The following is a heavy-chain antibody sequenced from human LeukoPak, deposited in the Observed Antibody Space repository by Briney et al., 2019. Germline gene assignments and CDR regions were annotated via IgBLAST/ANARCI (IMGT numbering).Heavy chain of an antibody. CDR3: ARRAGSYECFQN. CDR1: GFTFSSYA. CDR2: ISGSGDNT. D-gene: IGHD6-13*01. V-gene: IGHV3-23*01. J-gene: IGHJ1*01. Sequence: GGSLRLSCAASGFTFSSYAMSWVRQAPGKGLEWVSSISGSGDNTCYADSVKDRFSISRDNSKTTVSLQMNSLRAEDTAVYYCARRAGSYECFQNWGQGTLVTVSS.